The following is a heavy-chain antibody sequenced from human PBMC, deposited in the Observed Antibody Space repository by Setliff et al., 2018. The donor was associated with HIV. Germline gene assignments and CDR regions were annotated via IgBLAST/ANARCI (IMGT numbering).Heavy chain of an antibody. CDR2: INPSGGST. J-gene: IGHJ6*03. CDR3: AREGYNYGWGSYRSYYMDV. Sequence: ASVKVSCKASGYTFTSYYMQWVRQAPGQGLEWMGIINPSGGSTNYAQKFQGRITMTRDTSTSTVYMELSSLRSEDTAVYYCAREGYNYGWGSYRSYYMDVWGKGTTVTVSS. CDR1: GYTFTSYY. D-gene: IGHD3-16*02. V-gene: IGHV1-46*01.